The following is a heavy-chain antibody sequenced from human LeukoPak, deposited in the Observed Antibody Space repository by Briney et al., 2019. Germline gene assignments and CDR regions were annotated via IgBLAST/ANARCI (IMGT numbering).Heavy chain of an antibody. Sequence: GGSLRLSCAASRFRFSTFPMGWVRQAPGKGLEWVAFIRYDGSNKYYADSVKGRFTISRDNSKNTLYLQMNSLRAEDTAVYYCAKERIVGATPYFDYWGQGTLVTVSS. V-gene: IGHV3-30*02. D-gene: IGHD1-26*01. CDR3: AKERIVGATPYFDY. CDR2: IRYDGSNK. J-gene: IGHJ4*02. CDR1: RFRFSTFP.